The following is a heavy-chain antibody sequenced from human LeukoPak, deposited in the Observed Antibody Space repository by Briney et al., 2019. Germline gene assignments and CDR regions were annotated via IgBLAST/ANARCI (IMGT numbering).Heavy chain of an antibody. CDR1: GFTFGSYA. CDR2: VVHTSTNT. J-gene: IGHJ5*02. Sequence: QPGGSLRLSCAASGFTFGSYAMTWVRQAPGKGLEWVSTVVHTSTNTYYADSVKGRFTISRDNSKNTLYLQMNSLRAEDTAVYYCAKDSGNRDNWFDPWGQGTLVTVPS. V-gene: IGHV3-23*01. D-gene: IGHD1-14*01. CDR3: AKDSGNRDNWFDP.